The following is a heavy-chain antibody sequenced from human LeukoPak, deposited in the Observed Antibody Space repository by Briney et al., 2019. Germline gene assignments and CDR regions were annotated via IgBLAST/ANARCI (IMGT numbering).Heavy chain of an antibody. D-gene: IGHD2-2*02. V-gene: IGHV3-23*01. CDR3: AKGSRGYTNYYFDY. J-gene: IGHJ4*02. Sequence: GGSLRLSCASSGFSFSGCAMIWVRQAPGKGLEFVSTISGSGASTFYADSVRGRFITSKDIPSNIVYLQMNSLRAEDTAVYYCAKGSRGYTNYYFDYWGQGALVTVSS. CDR2: ISGSGAST. CDR1: GFSFSGCA.